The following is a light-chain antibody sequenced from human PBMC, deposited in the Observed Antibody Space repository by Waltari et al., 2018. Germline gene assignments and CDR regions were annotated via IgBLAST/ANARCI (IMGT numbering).Light chain of an antibody. J-gene: IGKJ4*01. CDR3: QQRANWPPLT. CDR2: AAS. V-gene: IGKV3-11*01. Sequence: EVVLTQSPATLSLSPGERATLSCSASQSVYNFLAWYQQKPGQAPRLLIYAASQRATGIPARFSGSGSGTDFTLTISSLEPEDVAVYYCQQRANWPPLTFGGGTKVEIK. CDR1: QSVYNF.